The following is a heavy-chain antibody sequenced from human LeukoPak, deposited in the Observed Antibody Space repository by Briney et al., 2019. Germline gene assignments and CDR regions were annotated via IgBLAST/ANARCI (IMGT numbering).Heavy chain of an antibody. J-gene: IGHJ6*02. Sequence: SETLSLTCAVYGGSFSGYYWSWIRQPPGKGLEWIGEINHSGSTNYNPSLQSRVTMSVDTSKNQISLRLRSVTAADTAVYFCARDDFEYSVHYGMDVWGQGTAVTVSS. V-gene: IGHV4-34*01. CDR1: GGSFSGYY. CDR3: ARDDFEYSVHYGMDV. D-gene: IGHD3/OR15-3a*01. CDR2: INHSGST.